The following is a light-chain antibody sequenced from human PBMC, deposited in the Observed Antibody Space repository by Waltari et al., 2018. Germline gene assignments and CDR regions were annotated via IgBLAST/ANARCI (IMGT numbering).Light chain of an antibody. Sequence: QSALTQPPSASGSPGQSVTITCTGTRSDVGGYTLVSWYQQFPGKAPKLLISEVSERPSGVPARFSGSKSGNTASLTVSGLQAEDEADYYCSSYAGNSRLVFGTGTRVTV. V-gene: IGLV2-8*01. CDR2: EVS. CDR1: RSDVGGYTL. CDR3: SSYAGNSRLV. J-gene: IGLJ1*01.